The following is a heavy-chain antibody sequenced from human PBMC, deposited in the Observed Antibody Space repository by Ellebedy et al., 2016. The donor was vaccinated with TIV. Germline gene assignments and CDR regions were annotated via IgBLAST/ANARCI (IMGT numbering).Heavy chain of an antibody. J-gene: IGHJ4*02. D-gene: IGHD3-3*01. V-gene: IGHV3-23*01. Sequence: PGGSLRLSCAASGFTFSSCAMSWVRQAPGKGLEWVSAISGSGTGTYYADSVKGRFTISRDNSKNTLYLQLNSLRAEDTAVYYCTKHPATITDFWSAYFPGRDYWGQGTLVTVSS. CDR3: TKHPATITDFWSAYFPGRDY. CDR1: GFTFSSCA. CDR2: ISGSGTGT.